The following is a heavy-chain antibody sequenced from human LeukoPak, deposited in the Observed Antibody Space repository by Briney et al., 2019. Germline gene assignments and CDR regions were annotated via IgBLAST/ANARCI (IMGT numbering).Heavy chain of an antibody. CDR3: AKDLAPAAY. V-gene: IGHV3-23*01. D-gene: IGHD2-2*01. Sequence: PGGSLRLSCAASGFTFSSSSMSWVRQAPGKGLEWVSALTGSGGSTYYADSVKGRCTISRDNSKKTLFLQMNSLRAEDTAVYYCAKDLAPAAYWGQGTLVTVSS. CDR1: GFTFSSSS. CDR2: LTGSGGST. J-gene: IGHJ4*02.